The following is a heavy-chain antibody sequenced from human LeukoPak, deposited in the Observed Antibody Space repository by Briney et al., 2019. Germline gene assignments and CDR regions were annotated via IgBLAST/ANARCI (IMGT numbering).Heavy chain of an antibody. CDR3: ARGGGSYYEFRIFTPIDY. CDR2: INPNSGGT. CDR1: GYTFTGYY. J-gene: IGHJ4*02. Sequence: GASVKVSCKASGYTFTGYYMHWVRQAPGQGLEWMGWINPNSGGTNYAQKFQGRVTMTRDTSISTAYMELSRLRSDDTAVYYCARGGGSYYEFRIFTPIDYWGRGTLVTVSS. V-gene: IGHV1-2*02. D-gene: IGHD1-26*01.